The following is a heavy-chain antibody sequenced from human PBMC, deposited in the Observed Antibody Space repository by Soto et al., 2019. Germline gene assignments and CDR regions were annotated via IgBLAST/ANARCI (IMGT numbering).Heavy chain of an antibody. CDR2: ISQSGST. D-gene: IGHD2-2*01. CDR3: ARDRPLVPAAAYYYYYGMDV. CDR1: SVGLY. J-gene: IGHJ6*02. Sequence: SVGLYWRWVSKKKGEGLEWIGHISQSGSTKNSPSLKSRVTISVDTSKNQFSLKLSSVTAADTAVYYCARDRPLVPAAAYYYYYGMDVWGQGTTVTVSS. V-gene: IGHV4-31*02.